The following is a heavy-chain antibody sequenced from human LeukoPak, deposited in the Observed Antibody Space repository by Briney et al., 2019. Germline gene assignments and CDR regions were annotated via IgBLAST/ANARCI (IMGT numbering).Heavy chain of an antibody. J-gene: IGHJ4*02. CDR1: GFTFSSYA. CDR3: AKVQENYYGSGSSFDY. V-gene: IGHV3-23*01. CDR2: ISGSGGST. D-gene: IGHD3-10*01. Sequence: GGSLRLSCAASGFTFSSYAMSWVRQAPGKGLEWVSAISGSGGSTYHADSVKGRFTISRDNSKNTLYLQMNSLRAEDTAVYYCAKVQENYYGSGSSFDYWGQGTLVTVSS.